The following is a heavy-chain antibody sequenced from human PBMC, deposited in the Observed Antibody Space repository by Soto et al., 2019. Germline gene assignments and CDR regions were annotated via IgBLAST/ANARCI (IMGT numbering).Heavy chain of an antibody. V-gene: IGHV1-2*04. CDR1: GYTFTGYY. J-gene: IGHJ6*02. CDR2: INPNSGGT. D-gene: IGHD3-3*01. Sequence: GASVKVSCKASGYTFTGYYMHWVRQAPGQGLEWMGWINPNSGGTNYAQKFQGWVTMTRDTSISTAYMELSRLRSDDTAVYYCARGYDFWSGYPTQRYYYYGMDVWGQGTTVTVSS. CDR3: ARGYDFWSGYPTQRYYYYGMDV.